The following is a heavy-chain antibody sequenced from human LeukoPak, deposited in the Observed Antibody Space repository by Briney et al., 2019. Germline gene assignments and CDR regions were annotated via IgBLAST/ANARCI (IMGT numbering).Heavy chain of an antibody. J-gene: IGHJ5*02. V-gene: IGHV4-61*02. CDR3: ARDRRAVAAKGRWFDP. Sequence: SETLSLTCTVSGGSVSSSSYYWSWIRQPAGKGLEWIGRIYTSGSTNYNPSLKSRVTISVDTSKNQFSLKLSSVTAADTAVYYCARDRRAVAAKGRWFDPWGQGTLVTVSS. D-gene: IGHD6-19*01. CDR1: GGSVSSSSYY. CDR2: IYTSGST.